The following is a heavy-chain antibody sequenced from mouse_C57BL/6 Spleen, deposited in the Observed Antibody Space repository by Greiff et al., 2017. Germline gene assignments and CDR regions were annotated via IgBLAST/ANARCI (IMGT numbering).Heavy chain of an antibody. Sequence: QVQLQQSGAELVMPGASVKLSCTASGYTFTSYWMHWVKQRPGQGLEWIGEIDPPVSYTNYNQQFKAKATLTADQSSSTAYLQLSSLTSEDSADDYCARSSGYGSSDYWGQGTTLTVSS. V-gene: IGHV1-69*01. CDR3: ARSSGYGSSDY. CDR2: IDPPVSYT. J-gene: IGHJ2*01. CDR1: GYTFTSYW. D-gene: IGHD1-1*01.